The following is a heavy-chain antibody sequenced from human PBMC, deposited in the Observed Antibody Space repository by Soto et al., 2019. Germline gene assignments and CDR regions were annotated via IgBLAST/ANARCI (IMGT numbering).Heavy chain of an antibody. CDR1: GFTFSSYA. CDR2: ISSNGGST. D-gene: IGHD3-3*01. CDR3: VKGSHHYDFWSGSLPDAFAI. V-gene: IGHV3-64D*08. J-gene: IGHJ3*02. Sequence: PGGSLRLSCSASGFTFSSYAMHWVRQAPGKGLEYVSAISSNGGSTYYADSVKGRFTISRDNSKNTLYLQMSSLRAEDTAVYYCVKGSHHYDFWSGSLPDAFAIWGQGTMVTVSS.